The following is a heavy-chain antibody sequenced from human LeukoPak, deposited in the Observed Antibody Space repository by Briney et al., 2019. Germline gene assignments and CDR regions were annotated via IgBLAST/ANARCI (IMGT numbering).Heavy chain of an antibody. V-gene: IGHV3-30-3*01. CDR1: GFTFSSYA. CDR3: ARDSSYYGSSGYLYYFDY. D-gene: IGHD3-22*01. J-gene: IGHJ4*02. Sequence: GGSLRLSCAASGFTFSSYAMHWVRQAPGKGLEWVAVISYDGSNKYYADSVKGRFTISRDNSKNTLYLQMNSLRAEDTAVYYCARDSSYYGSSGYLYYFDYWGQGTLVTVSS. CDR2: ISYDGSNK.